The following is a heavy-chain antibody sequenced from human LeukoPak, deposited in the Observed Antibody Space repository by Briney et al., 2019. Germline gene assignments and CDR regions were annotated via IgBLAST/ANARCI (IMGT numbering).Heavy chain of an antibody. CDR3: ARLRSDDLGAFDI. CDR2: MNPNSGNT. V-gene: IGHV1-8*02. Sequence: GASVKVSCKASGYTFTSYYMHWVRQAPGQGLEWMGWMNPNSGNTGYAQKFQGRVTMTRNTSISTAYMELSSLRSEDTAVYYCARLRSDDLGAFDIWGQGTMVTVSS. J-gene: IGHJ3*02. CDR1: GYTFTSYY. D-gene: IGHD2-21*02.